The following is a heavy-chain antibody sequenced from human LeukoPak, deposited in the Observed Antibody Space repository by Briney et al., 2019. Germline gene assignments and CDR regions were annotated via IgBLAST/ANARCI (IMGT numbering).Heavy chain of an antibody. CDR1: GFTFSSYA. J-gene: IGHJ4*02. CDR2: ISGSGGST. CDR3: AKKTDDFWSGYYN. D-gene: IGHD3-3*01. Sequence: PGGSLRLSCAASGFTFSSYAVSWVRQAPGKGLEWVSAISGSGGSTYYADSVKGRFTISRDNSKNTLYLQMNSLRAEDTAVYYCAKKTDDFWSGYYNWGQGTLVTVSS. V-gene: IGHV3-23*01.